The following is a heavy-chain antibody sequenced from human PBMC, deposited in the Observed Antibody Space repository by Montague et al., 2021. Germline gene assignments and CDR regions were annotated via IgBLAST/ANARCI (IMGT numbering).Heavy chain of an antibody. V-gene: IGHV4-38-2*02. CDR2: VSRCGRT. Sequence: SETLSLTCTVSRTLINSDNYWGWIRQPPGKGLEWMGSVSRCGRTYYNPSLKSRVTISVDTSNNHFSLKLISVTAADTAMYYCARERDRYYYMDIWGKGTTITVSS. CDR3: ARERDRYYYMDI. CDR1: RTLINSDNY. J-gene: IGHJ6*03.